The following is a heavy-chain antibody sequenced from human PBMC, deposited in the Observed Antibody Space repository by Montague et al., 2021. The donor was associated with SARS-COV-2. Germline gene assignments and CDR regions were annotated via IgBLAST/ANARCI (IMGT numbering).Heavy chain of an antibody. V-gene: IGHV4-61*03. Sequence: SETLSLTCTVSGVSVSSGSYYWSWIRQPPGKGLEWIGYINYSGSTNYNPSLKSRVTISVETSKNHFSLKLSSVTAADTAVYYCARDGGLRYVDWLGDREGMDVWGQGTMVTVSS. J-gene: IGHJ6*02. CDR1: GVSVSSGSYY. D-gene: IGHD3-9*01. CDR2: INYSGST. CDR3: ARDGGLRYVDWLGDREGMDV.